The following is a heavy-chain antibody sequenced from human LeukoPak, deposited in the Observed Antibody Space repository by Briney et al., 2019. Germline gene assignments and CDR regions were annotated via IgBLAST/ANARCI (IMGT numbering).Heavy chain of an antibody. CDR3: ARGERFRHYYYYYGMDV. CDR2: IYYSGST. D-gene: IGHD3-10*01. J-gene: IGHJ6*02. V-gene: IGHV4-31*03. Sequence: SQTLSLTCTVSGGSISSGGYYWSWIRQHPGKGLEWIGYIYYSGSTYYNPSLKSRVTISVDTSKNQFSLKLSSVTAADTAVYYCARGERFRHYYYYYGMDVWGQGTTVTVSS. CDR1: GGSISSGGYY.